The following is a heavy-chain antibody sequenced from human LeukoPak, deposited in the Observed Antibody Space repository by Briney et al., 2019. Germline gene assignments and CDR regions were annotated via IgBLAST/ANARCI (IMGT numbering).Heavy chain of an antibody. V-gene: IGHV4-34*01. CDR2: INHSGST. CDR1: GGSFSGYF. J-gene: IGHJ4*02. Sequence: PSETLSLTCAVYGGSFSGYFWSWIRQPPGKGLEWIGEINHSGSTNYNPSLKSRATISVDTSKNQFSLKLSSVPAADTGVYYCARGQYRRDYWGQGTLVTVSS. CDR3: ARGQYRRDY. D-gene: IGHD2-2*01.